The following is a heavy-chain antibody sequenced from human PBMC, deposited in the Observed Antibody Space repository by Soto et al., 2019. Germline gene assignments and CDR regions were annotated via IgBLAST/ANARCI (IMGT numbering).Heavy chain of an antibody. CDR3: ARAQKGDYVEGGSNWFDP. CDR2: IYYSGST. CDR1: GGSISSGGYY. D-gene: IGHD4-17*01. Sequence: TLSVTWTVSGGSISSGGYYWSWIRQHPGKGLEWIGYIYYSGSTYYNPSLKSRVTISVDTSKNQFSLKLRSVTSADTAVYYCARAQKGDYVEGGSNWFDPWGQGTLVTVSS. V-gene: IGHV4-31*02. J-gene: IGHJ5*02.